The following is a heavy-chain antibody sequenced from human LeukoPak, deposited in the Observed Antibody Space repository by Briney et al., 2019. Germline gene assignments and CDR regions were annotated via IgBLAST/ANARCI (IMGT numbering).Heavy chain of an antibody. V-gene: IGHV3-30-3*01. Sequence: GGSLRLSCAASGFTFSSYAMHWVRQAPGKGLEWVAVISYDGSNKYYADSVRGRFTISRDNSKNTLYLQMNSLRAEDTAVYYCARGPERTGVGTRYYYDMDVWGQGTTVTVSS. CDR1: GFTFSSYA. J-gene: IGHJ6*02. CDR3: ARGPERTGVGTRYYYDMDV. D-gene: IGHD2-8*01. CDR2: ISYDGSNK.